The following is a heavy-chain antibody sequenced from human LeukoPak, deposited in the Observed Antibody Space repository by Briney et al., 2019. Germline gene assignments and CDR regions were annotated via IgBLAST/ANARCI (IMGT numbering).Heavy chain of an antibody. CDR1: GFRFCSYT. V-gene: IGHV3-23*01. J-gene: IGHJ5*01. Sequence: GGSLRLSCAASGFRFCSYTMSWVRQAPGKGLEWVSDISGSGAGTYYADSVKGRFTISRDNSKNTLYLQMSSLGADDTAVYYCAKLTDSWGQGTLVSVSS. CDR3: AKLTDS. CDR2: ISGSGAGT.